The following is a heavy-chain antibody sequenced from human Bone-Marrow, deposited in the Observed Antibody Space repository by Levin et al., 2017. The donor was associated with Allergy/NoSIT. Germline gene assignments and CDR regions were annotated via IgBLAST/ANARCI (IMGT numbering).Heavy chain of an antibody. D-gene: IGHD3-10*01. CDR1: GFTFSSYG. V-gene: IGHV3-33*01. CDR3: ARDPYYYGSGSIFFRVY. J-gene: IGHJ4*02. Sequence: GESLKISCAASGFTFSSYGMHWVRQAPGKGLEWVAVIWYDGSNKYYADSVKGRFTISRDNSKNTLYLQMNSLRAEDTAVYYCARDPYYYGSGSIFFRVYWGQGTLVTVSS. CDR2: IWYDGSNK.